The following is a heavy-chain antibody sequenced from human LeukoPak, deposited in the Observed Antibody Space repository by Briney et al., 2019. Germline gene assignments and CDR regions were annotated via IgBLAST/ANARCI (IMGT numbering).Heavy chain of an antibody. CDR3: ARGIYGSGSLLYYFDY. D-gene: IGHD3-10*01. V-gene: IGHV1-2*02. CDR2: INPNSGGT. J-gene: IGHJ4*02. CDR1: GYTFTSYD. Sequence: GASVKVSCKASGYTFTSYDINWVRQATGQGLEWMGWINPNSGGTNYAQKFQGRVTMTRDTSISTAYMELSRLRSDDTAVYYCARGIYGSGSLLYYFDYWGQGTLVTVSS.